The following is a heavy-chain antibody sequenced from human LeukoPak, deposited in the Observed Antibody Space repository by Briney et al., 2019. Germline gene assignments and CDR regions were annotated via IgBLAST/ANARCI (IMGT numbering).Heavy chain of an antibody. CDR2: ISYDGKDK. CDR1: GFTFSNFG. CDR3: AKARGSGFQRGDAFDM. V-gene: IGHV3-30*02. D-gene: IGHD6-19*01. Sequence: PGGSLRLSCATSGFTFSNFGMNWVRQAPGKGLQWVAFISYDGKDKYYSDSVEGRITISRDNSKSTLYVQMDSLRTEDTAVYYCAKARGSGFQRGDAFDMWGQGTRVTVSS. J-gene: IGHJ3*02.